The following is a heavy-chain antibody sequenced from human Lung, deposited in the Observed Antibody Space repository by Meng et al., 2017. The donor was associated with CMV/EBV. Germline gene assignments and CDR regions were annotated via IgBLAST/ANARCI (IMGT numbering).Heavy chain of an antibody. Sequence: GESXKISXAVSGFTFSSYAMNWVRQAPGKGLEWVSSVSGSGGITYYADSVKGRFTISRDNSKNIVYLQMNSLRAEDTAVYFCARRMICGGNSFDSWGQGTLVTVSS. CDR1: GFTFSSYA. CDR3: ARRMICGGNSFDS. V-gene: IGHV3-23*01. J-gene: IGHJ4*02. D-gene: IGHD4-23*01. CDR2: VSGSGGIT.